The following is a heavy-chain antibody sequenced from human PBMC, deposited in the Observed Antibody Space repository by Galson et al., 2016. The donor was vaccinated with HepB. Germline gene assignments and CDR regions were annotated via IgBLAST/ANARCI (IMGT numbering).Heavy chain of an antibody. Sequence: SLRLSCAASGFTFSTYDMHWVRQTTEKGLEWVSGIGVGGDTFYPDSVKGRFTVSRENGKNSLYLQMNSLRGGDTAVYSCARAGSKHGDPVDYWGPGTLVTVST. CDR2: IGVGGDT. V-gene: IGHV3-13*04. J-gene: IGHJ4*02. CDR1: GFTFSTYD. CDR3: ARAGSKHGDPVDY. D-gene: IGHD4-17*01.